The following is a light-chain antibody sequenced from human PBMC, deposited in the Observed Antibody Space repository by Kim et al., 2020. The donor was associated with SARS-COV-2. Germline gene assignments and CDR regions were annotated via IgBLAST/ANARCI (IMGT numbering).Light chain of an antibody. Sequence: SYELTQPPSVSVSPGQTASITCSGDKLGDKYACWYQQKPGQSPVLVIYQDSKRPSGIPERFSGSNSGNTATLTISGTQAMDEADYYSQAWVSSTYVFGT. J-gene: IGLJ1*01. CDR3: QAWVSSTYV. V-gene: IGLV3-1*01. CDR1: KLGDKY. CDR2: QDS.